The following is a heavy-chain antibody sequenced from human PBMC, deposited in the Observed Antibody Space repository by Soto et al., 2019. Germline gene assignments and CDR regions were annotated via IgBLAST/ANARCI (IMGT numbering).Heavy chain of an antibody. CDR2: VSAHTGDS. Sequence: QVQLVQSGAEVTKPGASVKVSCKASGYPFGGYAIGWVRQAPGQGLEWMGWVSAHTGDSGYAQRLQGRVTLTTETSTSTAYMELRGLRSDDTAVYYCARPSTSYGDYGWSLAYWGQGTLVTVSS. CDR3: ARPSTSYGDYGWSLAY. J-gene: IGHJ4*02. V-gene: IGHV1-18*01. CDR1: GYPFGGYA. D-gene: IGHD4-17*01.